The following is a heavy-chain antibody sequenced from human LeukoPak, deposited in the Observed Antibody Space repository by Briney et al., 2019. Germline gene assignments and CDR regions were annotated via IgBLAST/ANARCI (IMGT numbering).Heavy chain of an antibody. CDR1: LGSISSYY. V-gene: IGHV4-59*08. CDR3: AIHEHDSSGYQHHFDY. CDR2: IYYSGST. Sequence: PSETLSLTCTVSLGSISSYYWSWIRQPPGKGLEWIGYIYYSGSTNYNPSLKSRVTISVDTSKNQFSLKLSSVTAADTAVYYCAIHEHDSSGYQHHFDYWGQGTLVTVSS. J-gene: IGHJ4*02. D-gene: IGHD3-22*01.